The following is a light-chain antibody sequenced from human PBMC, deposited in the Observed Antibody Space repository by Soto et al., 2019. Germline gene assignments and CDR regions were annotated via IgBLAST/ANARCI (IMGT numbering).Light chain of an antibody. J-gene: IGLJ1*01. V-gene: IGLV2-14*01. Sequence: QSALTQPASVSGSPGQSITISCTGTSSDVGGYNYVSWYQQHPGKAPKLMIYEVSNRPSGVSNRFSGSNSGNTASLTISGLQVEYEADYYCSSYTSSSTNVSGTGTKVTFL. CDR1: SSDVGGYNY. CDR3: SSYTSSSTNV. CDR2: EVS.